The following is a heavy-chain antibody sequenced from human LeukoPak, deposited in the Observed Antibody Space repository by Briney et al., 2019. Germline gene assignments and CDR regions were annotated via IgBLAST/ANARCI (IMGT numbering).Heavy chain of an antibody. CDR3: ARDGPYSSGWYRDYYYMDV. CDR1: GFIFGGYH. Sequence: GGSLRLSCEGLGFIFGGYHMNWVRQAPGKGLEWLSYISASGGNMFYADSVKGRFTISRDNAKNSLYLQVNSLRAEDTAVYYCARDGPYSSGWYRDYYYMDVWGKGTTVTVSS. J-gene: IGHJ6*03. CDR2: ISASGGNM. V-gene: IGHV3-48*04. D-gene: IGHD6-19*01.